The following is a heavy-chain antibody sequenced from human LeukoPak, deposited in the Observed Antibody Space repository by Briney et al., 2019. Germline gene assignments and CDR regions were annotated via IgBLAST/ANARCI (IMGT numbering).Heavy chain of an antibody. CDR3: ASGAQYSSSWYSGWFDP. CDR2: IYYSGST. CDR1: GGSISDFY. D-gene: IGHD6-13*01. Sequence: SETLSLTCTVSGGSISDFYWNWIRQPPGKGLEWIGYIYYSGSTNYNPSLKSRVTISVDTSKNQFSLKLTSVTAADTAVYYCASGAQYSSSWYSGWFDPWGQGTLVTVSS. V-gene: IGHV4-59*01. J-gene: IGHJ5*02.